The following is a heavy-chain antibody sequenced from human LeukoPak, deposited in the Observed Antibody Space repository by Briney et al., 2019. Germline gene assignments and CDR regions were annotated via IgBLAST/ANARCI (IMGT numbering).Heavy chain of an antibody. J-gene: IGHJ4*02. V-gene: IGHV3-30*18. CDR3: AKVKRWLAHYFDY. CDR1: GFTFSSYG. CDR2: ISYDGSNK. Sequence: GRSLRLSCAASGFTFSSYGMHWVRQAPGKGLEWVAVISYDGSNKYYADSAKGRFTISRDNSKNTLYLQMNSLRAEDTAVYYCAKVKRWLAHYFDYWGQGTLVTVSS. D-gene: IGHD6-19*01.